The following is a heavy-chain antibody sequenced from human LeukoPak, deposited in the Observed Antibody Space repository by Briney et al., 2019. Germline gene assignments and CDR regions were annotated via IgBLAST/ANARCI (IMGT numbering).Heavy chain of an antibody. CDR3: ARGSGWNYEYYFDY. CDR2: MSPNSGNT. J-gene: IGHJ4*02. D-gene: IGHD1-7*01. Sequence: GASVKVSCKASGYTFTSYDINWVRQATGQGLEWMGWMSPNSGNTGYAQKFQGRVTITRNTSISTAYMELSSLRSEDTAVYYCARGSGWNYEYYFDYWGQGTLVTVSS. CDR1: GYTFTSYD. V-gene: IGHV1-8*03.